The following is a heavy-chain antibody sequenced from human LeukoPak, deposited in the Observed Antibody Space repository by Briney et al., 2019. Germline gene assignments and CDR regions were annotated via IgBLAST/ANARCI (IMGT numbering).Heavy chain of an antibody. J-gene: IGHJ4*02. D-gene: IGHD4-23*01. V-gene: IGHV3-30*18. CDR3: AKGYNGNSDFDY. Sequence: PGGSLRLSCAASGFSFSNYGLHWVRQAPGEGLEWVAVISYDESDKYYADSVKGRFTISRDNSKNTLYLQTNSLRVEDTAVYYCAKGYNGNSDFDYWGQGTLVTVSS. CDR2: ISYDESDK. CDR1: GFSFSNYG.